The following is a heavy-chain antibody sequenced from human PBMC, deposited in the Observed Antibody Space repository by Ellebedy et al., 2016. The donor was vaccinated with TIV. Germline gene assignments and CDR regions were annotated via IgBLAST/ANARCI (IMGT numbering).Heavy chain of an antibody. CDR3: ARLKQSRDRSHWFFDP. CDR1: GGSISSYY. CDR2: IYTSGNT. D-gene: IGHD1-14*01. V-gene: IGHV4-4*07. J-gene: IGHJ2*01. Sequence: SETLSLTXTVSGGSISSYYWSWIRQPAGKGLEWIGRIYTSGNTNYNPSLKSRVTMSVDTSKNQFSLKLSSVTAADTAVYYCARLKQSRDRSHWFFDPWGRGTLVTVSS.